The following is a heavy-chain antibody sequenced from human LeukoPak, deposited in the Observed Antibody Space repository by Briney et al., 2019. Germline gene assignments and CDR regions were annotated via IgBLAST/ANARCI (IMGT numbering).Heavy chain of an antibody. CDR2: INHSGST. CDR1: GGSFRGYY. D-gene: IGHD6-13*01. J-gene: IGHJ6*03. V-gene: IGHV4-34*01. Sequence: SETLSLACAVYGGSFRGYYWSWIRQPPRKGLEWIGEINHSGSTNYNPSLKSRVTISVDTSKNQFSLKLSSVTAADTAVYYCARPVSSSSRYYYYYYMDVWGKGTTVTISS. CDR3: ARPVSSSSRYYYYYYMDV.